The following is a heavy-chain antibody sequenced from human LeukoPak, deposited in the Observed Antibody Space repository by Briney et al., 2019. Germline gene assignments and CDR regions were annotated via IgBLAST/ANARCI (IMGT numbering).Heavy chain of an antibody. J-gene: IGHJ6*03. Sequence: PGGSLRLSCAAPGFTFRSYSMNWVRPAPGKGLGWVSSISSSSSYIYYADSVKGRFTISRDNAKNSLYLQMNSLRAEDTAVYYCAREGTHIVVVPAAMHYYYYYMDVWGKGTTVTVSS. CDR1: GFTFRSYS. V-gene: IGHV3-21*01. CDR3: AREGTHIVVVPAAMHYYYYYMDV. CDR2: ISSSSSYI. D-gene: IGHD2-2*01.